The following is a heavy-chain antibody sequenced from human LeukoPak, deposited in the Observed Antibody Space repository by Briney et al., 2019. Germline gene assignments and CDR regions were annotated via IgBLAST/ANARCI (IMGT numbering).Heavy chain of an antibody. CDR2: IRQDGSEK. V-gene: IGHV3-7*01. Sequence: GGSLRLSCAASGFTFSSYCMSWVRQAPGKGLEWVASIRQDGSEKYYVDSVKGRFTISRDNAKNSLYLQMNSLRAEDTALYYCARAPGEGWFDPWGQGTLVTVSS. D-gene: IGHD4-17*01. J-gene: IGHJ5*02. CDR1: GFTFSSYC. CDR3: ARAPGEGWFDP.